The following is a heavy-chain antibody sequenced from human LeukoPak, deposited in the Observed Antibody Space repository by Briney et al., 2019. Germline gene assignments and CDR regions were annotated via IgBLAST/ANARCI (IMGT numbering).Heavy chain of an antibody. J-gene: IGHJ1*01. CDR3: AKEFQRSFQH. D-gene: IGHD1-1*01. Sequence: GGSLRLSCAASGFTFSSYGMHWVRQAPGRGLEWVAVIWYDGSNKYYADSVKGRFTISRDNSKNTLYLQMNSLRAEDTAVYYCAKEFQRSFQHWGQGTLVTVSS. V-gene: IGHV3-33*06. CDR1: GFTFSSYG. CDR2: IWYDGSNK.